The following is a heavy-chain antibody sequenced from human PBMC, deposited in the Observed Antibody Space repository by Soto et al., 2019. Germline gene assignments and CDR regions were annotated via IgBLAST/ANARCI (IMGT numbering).Heavy chain of an antibody. CDR3: AKSLLFVDHGYMDV. V-gene: IGHV1-69*02. J-gene: IGHJ6*03. Sequence: QVQLVQSGAELQKPGSSEKVSCEASGGSFTSYSFTWVRQAPGQGLEWMGRIIPIQGKANYALKFQDRVTITADRSTRTVYMELTSLTPEDTAVYFCAKSLLFVDHGYMDVWGKGTTVTVSS. D-gene: IGHD2-21*01. CDR1: GGSFTSYS. CDR2: IIPIQGKA.